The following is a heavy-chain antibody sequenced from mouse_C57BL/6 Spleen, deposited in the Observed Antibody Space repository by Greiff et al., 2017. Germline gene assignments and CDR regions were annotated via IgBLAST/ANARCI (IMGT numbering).Heavy chain of an antibody. J-gene: IGHJ2*01. D-gene: IGHD1-1*02. CDR2: IWSGGST. CDR3: ARTGYYEDYYFDY. CDR1: GFSLTSYG. Sequence: QVQLQQSGPGLVQPSQSLSITCTVSGFSLTSYGVHWVRQSPGKGLEWLGVIWSGGSTDYNAAFISRLSISKDNSKSQVFFKMNSLQADDTAIHYCARTGYYEDYYFDYWGQGTTLTVSS. V-gene: IGHV2-2*01.